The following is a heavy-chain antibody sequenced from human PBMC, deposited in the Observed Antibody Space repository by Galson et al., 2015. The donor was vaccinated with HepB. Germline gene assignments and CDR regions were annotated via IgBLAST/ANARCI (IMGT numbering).Heavy chain of an antibody. CDR2: IRSKAYGGTT. D-gene: IGHD5-24*01. J-gene: IGHJ4*02. Sequence: SLRLSCAASGFTFGDYAMSWFRQAPGKGLEWVGFIRSKAYGGTTEYAASVKGRFTISRDDSKSIAYLQMNSLKTEDTAVYYCTVSRWLQMGPSGIFDYWGQGTLVTVSS. V-gene: IGHV3-49*03. CDR3: TVSRWLQMGPSGIFDY. CDR1: GFTFGDYA.